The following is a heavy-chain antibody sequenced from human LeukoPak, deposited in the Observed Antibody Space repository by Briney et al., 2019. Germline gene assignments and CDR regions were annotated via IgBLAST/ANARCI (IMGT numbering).Heavy chain of an antibody. J-gene: IGHJ4*02. V-gene: IGHV3-23*01. CDR1: GFTFSSYA. Sequence: GGSLRLSCAASGFTFSSYAMSWVRQAPGKGLEWVSAISGSGGSTYYADSVRGRFTISRDNSKNTLYLQMNSLRAEDTAVYYCARTTNYDSSGYYDPPFDYWGQGTLVTVSS. CDR3: ARTTNYDSSGYYDPPFDY. D-gene: IGHD3-22*01. CDR2: ISGSGGST.